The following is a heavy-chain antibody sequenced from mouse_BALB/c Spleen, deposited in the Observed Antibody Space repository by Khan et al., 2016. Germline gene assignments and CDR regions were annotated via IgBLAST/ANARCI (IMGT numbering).Heavy chain of an antibody. CDR3: ARNLDWYFDV. CDR1: GFTFSDYY. J-gene: IGHJ1*01. V-gene: IGHV5-4*02. CDR2: ISDGGSYT. Sequence: EVELVESGGGLVKPGGSLKLSCAASGFTFSDYYMYWVRQTPDKRLEWVATISDGGSYTYFPDSVKGRFTISRDIPMNILYLHLISLISEVTAMYYCARNLDWYFDVGGAGTTVTVSS.